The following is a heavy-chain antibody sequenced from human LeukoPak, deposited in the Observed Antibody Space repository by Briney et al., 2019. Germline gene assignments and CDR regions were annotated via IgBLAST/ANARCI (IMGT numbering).Heavy chain of an antibody. CDR1: GGPISSYY. CDR2: IYYSRST. CDR3: ARLTYYYDSSGYPPAFDI. D-gene: IGHD3-22*01. V-gene: IGHV4-59*08. Sequence: PSETLSLTCSVSGGPISSYYWSWIRQPPGKGLEWIGYIYYSRSTNYNPSLKSRVTISVDTSKNQFSLKLSSVTAADTAVYYCARLTYYYDSSGYPPAFDIWGQGTMVTVSS. J-gene: IGHJ3*02.